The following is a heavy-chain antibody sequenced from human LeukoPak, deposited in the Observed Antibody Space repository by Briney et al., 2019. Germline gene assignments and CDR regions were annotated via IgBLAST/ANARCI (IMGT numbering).Heavy chain of an antibody. CDR3: ARLRGYSYGYIDS. V-gene: IGHV4-34*01. D-gene: IGHD5-18*01. J-gene: IGHJ5*01. CDR2: INHSGST. CDR1: GGSLSGYY. Sequence: SETLSLTCAVYGGSLSGYYWNWIRKSPGNGLDWIGEINHSGSTNYNPSLKSRVTISVDTSKNQFSLKLSSVTAADTTVYYCARLRGYSYGYIDSWGQGTLVTVSS.